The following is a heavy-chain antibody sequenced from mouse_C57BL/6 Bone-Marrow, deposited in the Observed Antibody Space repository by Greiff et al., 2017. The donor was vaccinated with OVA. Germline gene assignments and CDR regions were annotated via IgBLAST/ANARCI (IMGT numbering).Heavy chain of an antibody. CDR2: IYPGSGST. CDR1: GYTFTSYW. V-gene: IGHV1-55*01. J-gene: IGHJ4*01. D-gene: IGHD1-1*01. Sequence: VQLQQPGAELVKPGASVKMSCKASGYTFTSYWITWVKQRPGQGLEWIGDIYPGSGSTNYNEKFKSKATLTVDTSSSTAYMQLSSLTSEDSAVYYCARDTAEVATPYAMDYWGQGTSVTVSS. CDR3: ARDTAEVATPYAMDY.